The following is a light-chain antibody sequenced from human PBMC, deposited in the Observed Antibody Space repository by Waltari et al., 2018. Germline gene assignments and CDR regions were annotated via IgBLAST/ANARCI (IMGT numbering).Light chain of an antibody. CDR2: DAS. V-gene: IGKV3D-15*01. J-gene: IGKJ4*01. CDR1: QSVVSL. CDR3: QQYYVWPPIT. Sequence: EIVLTQSPATLSLSPGERATLSCRASQSVVSLLAWFQQKPGQAPRLLIHDASNRATGIPARFSGSGSGTDFTLIISSLQSEDAAVYFCQQYYVWPPITFGGGTKLEI.